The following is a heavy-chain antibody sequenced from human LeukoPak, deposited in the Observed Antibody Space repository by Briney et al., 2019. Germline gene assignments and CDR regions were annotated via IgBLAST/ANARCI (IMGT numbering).Heavy chain of an antibody. D-gene: IGHD3-10*01. CDR3: ARQLYVSGSYHAPMDV. CDR1: GGSISSSSYY. V-gene: IGHV4-39*01. J-gene: IGHJ6*03. CDR2: IYYSGST. Sequence: PSETLSLTCTVSGGSISSSSYYWGWIRQPPGKGLEWIGSIYYSGSTYYNPSLKSRLTISVDTSKNQFSLKVSSVTAADTAVYFCARQLYVSGSYHAPMDVWGKGTTVTISS.